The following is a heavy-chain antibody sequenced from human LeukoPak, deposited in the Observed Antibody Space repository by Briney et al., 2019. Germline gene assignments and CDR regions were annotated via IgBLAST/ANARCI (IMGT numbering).Heavy chain of an antibody. CDR2: IYYSGST. D-gene: IGHD5-24*01. Sequence: SETLSLTCTVSGGSISTYYWSWIRQPPGKGREGIGYIYYSGSTNYTPSLKSRVTISVDTSKNQFSLNLSSVTAADTAVYYCARGGSRDGYNYDYWGQGTLVTVSS. J-gene: IGHJ4*02. V-gene: IGHV4-59*01. CDR1: GGSISTYY. CDR3: ARGGSRDGYNYDY.